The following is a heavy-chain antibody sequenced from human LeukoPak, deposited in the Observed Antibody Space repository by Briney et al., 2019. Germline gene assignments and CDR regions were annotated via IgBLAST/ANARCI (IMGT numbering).Heavy chain of an antibody. CDR2: IYYSGST. CDR3: ARVHIAGYYYYYMDV. D-gene: IGHD6-13*01. CDR1: GGSVSSYY. V-gene: IGHV4-59*02. Sequence: SETLSLTCTVSGGSVSSYYWSWIRQPPGKGLEWIGYIYYSGSTNYNPSLKSRVTISVDTSKNQFSLKLSPVTAADTAVYYCARVHIAGYYYYYMDVWGKGTTVTVSS. J-gene: IGHJ6*03.